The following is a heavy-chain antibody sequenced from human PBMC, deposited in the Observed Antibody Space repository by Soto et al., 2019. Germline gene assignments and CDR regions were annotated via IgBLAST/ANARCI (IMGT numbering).Heavy chain of an antibody. J-gene: IGHJ4*02. CDR1: DRSFTGYY. V-gene: IGHV4-34*01. D-gene: IGHD3-9*01. Sequence: SVNLSLNFAIYDRSFTGYYWSWIRQPPGNVLEWIGEVNHSGSANCNPSLKSRVTISVDTSKNQFSLKLSPVTAADTAVYYCARGRRSGYDILTGYLTREYYFDYWGQGTLVT. CDR2: VNHSGSA. CDR3: ARGRRSGYDILTGYLTREYYFDY.